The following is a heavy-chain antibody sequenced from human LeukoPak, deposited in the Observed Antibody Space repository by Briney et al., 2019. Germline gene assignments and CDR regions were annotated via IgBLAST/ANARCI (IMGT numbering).Heavy chain of an antibody. CDR2: INHSGST. CDR1: GGSFSGYY. CDR3: ARGRDILTGLYYYYGMDV. Sequence: SETLSLTCAVYGGSFSGYYWSWIRQPPGEGLEWIGEINHSGSTNYNPSLKSRVTISVDTSKNQFSLKLSSVTAADTAVYYCARGRDILTGLYYYYGMDVWGQGTTVTVSS. V-gene: IGHV4-34*01. J-gene: IGHJ6*02. D-gene: IGHD3-9*01.